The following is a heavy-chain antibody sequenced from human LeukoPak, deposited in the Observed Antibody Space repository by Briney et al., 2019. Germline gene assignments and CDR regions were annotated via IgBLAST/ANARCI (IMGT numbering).Heavy chain of an antibody. CDR1: GYTFTGYY. J-gene: IGHJ3*02. CDR2: INPNSGGT. CDR3: ARTTMIVTDDAFDI. V-gene: IGHV1-2*02. D-gene: IGHD3-22*01. Sequence: ASVKVSCKASGYTFTGYYMHWVRQAPGQGLEWMGWINPNSGGTNYAQKFQGRVTMTRDTSISTAYMELSSLRYEDTAVYYCARTTMIVTDDAFDIWGQGTMVTVSS.